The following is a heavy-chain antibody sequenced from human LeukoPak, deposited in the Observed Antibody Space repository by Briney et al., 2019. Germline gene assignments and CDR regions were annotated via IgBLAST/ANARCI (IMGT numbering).Heavy chain of an antibody. V-gene: IGHV3-30*03. J-gene: IGHJ4*02. D-gene: IGHD5-12*01. CDR2: ILYDGSNK. CDR1: GFTFSSYD. Sequence: PGGSLRLSCAASGFTFSSYDMHWVRQAPGKGLEWVAVILYDGSNKNYADSVKGRFTISRDNSKNTLYLQMNSLRVEDTAVYYCAARGFRCRPATAENPLDCWGQGTLVTVSS. CDR3: AARGFRCRPATAENPLDC.